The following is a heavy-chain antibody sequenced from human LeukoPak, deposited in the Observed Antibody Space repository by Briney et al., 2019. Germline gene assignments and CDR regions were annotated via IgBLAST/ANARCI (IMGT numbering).Heavy chain of an antibody. D-gene: IGHD3-22*01. V-gene: IGHV1-2*02. J-gene: IGHJ4*02. Sequence: GASVKVSCKASGYTFTGYYMHWVRQAPGQGLEWMGWINPNSGGTNYAQKFHGRVTMTRDTSISTAYMELRRLRSDDTAGYYCARGAHYHDSSQGYDYWGQGTLVTVSS. CDR3: ARGAHYHDSSQGYDY. CDR2: INPNSGGT. CDR1: GYTFTGYY.